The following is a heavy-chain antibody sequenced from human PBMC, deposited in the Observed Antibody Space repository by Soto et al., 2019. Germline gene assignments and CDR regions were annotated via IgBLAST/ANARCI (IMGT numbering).Heavy chain of an antibody. D-gene: IGHD3-10*01. Sequence: PSLTCTVSGGSISSSSYYWGWIRQPPGKGLEWIGSIYYSGSTYYNPSPKSRVTISVDTSKNQFSLKLSSVTAADTAVYYCARQSYYYGSGPYWGQGTLVTVSS. CDR1: GGSISSSSYY. CDR2: IYYSGST. J-gene: IGHJ4*02. V-gene: IGHV4-39*01. CDR3: ARQSYYYGSGPY.